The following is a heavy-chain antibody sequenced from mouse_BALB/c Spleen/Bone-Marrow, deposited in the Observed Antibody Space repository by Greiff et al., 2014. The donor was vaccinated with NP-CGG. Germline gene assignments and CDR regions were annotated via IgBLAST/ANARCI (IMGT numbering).Heavy chain of an antibody. Sequence: VQRVESGAELVKPGASVKLSCKASGYTFTSYWMHWVKQRPGQGLEWIGEMDPNTGRTDYNKKFKSQVSLTVDKSSSTAYMHLSSLTSEDSAVYYCARINGYDYWGQGTTLTVSS. D-gene: IGHD2-2*01. CDR1: GYTFTSYW. CDR3: ARINGYDY. CDR2: MDPNTGRT. J-gene: IGHJ2*01. V-gene: IGHV1S81*02.